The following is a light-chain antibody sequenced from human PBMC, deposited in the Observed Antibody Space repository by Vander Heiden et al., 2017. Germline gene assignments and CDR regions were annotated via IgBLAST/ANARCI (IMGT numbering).Light chain of an antibody. Sequence: ELVMTQSPATLSVSPGERATLSCRASQSVSSNLAWYQQKPGQAPRLLIYGASTRVTGIPARFSDSGYGKELTLTISSRQSEDFAVYYCQQYNNWPPGTFGQGTKVEIK. CDR1: QSVSSN. CDR2: GAS. V-gene: IGKV3-15*01. CDR3: QQYNNWPPGT. J-gene: IGKJ1*01.